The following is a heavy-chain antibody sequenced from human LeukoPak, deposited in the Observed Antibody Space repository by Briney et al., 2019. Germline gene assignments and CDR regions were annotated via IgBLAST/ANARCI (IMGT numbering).Heavy chain of an antibody. CDR1: GFTFSSHS. D-gene: IGHD6-13*01. Sequence: GGSLRLSCAASGFTFSSHSMNWVRQAPGKGLEWVSYISDSSSNIYYADSVKGRFTISRDNAKNSLYLQMNSLRDEDTAVYFCARDLSGYSSTYAYWGQGTQLTVSS. CDR3: ARDLSGYSSTYAY. J-gene: IGHJ4*02. CDR2: ISDSSSNI. V-gene: IGHV3-48*02.